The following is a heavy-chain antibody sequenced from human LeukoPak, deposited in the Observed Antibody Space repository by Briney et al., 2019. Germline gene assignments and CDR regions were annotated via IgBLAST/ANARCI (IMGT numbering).Heavy chain of an antibody. CDR2: IYYSGST. V-gene: IGHV4-59*08. Sequence: PSETLSLTCTVSGGSISSYYWSWIRQPPGKGLEWIGYIYYSGSTNYNPSLKSRVTISVDTSKNQFSLKLSSVTAADTAMYYCARLKVLLPDYWGQGTLVTVSS. J-gene: IGHJ4*02. D-gene: IGHD3-10*01. CDR1: GGSISSYY. CDR3: ARLKVLLPDY.